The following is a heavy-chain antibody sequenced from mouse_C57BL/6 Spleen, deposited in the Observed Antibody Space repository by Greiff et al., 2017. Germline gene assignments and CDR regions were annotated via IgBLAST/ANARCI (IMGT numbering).Heavy chain of an antibody. CDR1: GYAFTNYL. J-gene: IGHJ4*01. Sequence: QVQLQQSGAELVRPGTSVKVSCKASGYAFTNYLIEWVKQRPGQGLEWIGVINPGSGGTNYNEKFKGKATLTADKSSSTAYMQLSSLTSEDSAVYFCARRKDDYDRGAMGYWGQGTSVTVSS. D-gene: IGHD2-4*01. CDR3: ARRKDDYDRGAMGY. CDR2: INPGSGGT. V-gene: IGHV1-54*01.